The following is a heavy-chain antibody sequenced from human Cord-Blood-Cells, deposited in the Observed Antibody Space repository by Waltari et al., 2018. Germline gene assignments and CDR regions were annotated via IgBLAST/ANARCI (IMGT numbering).Heavy chain of an antibody. V-gene: IGHV3-7*01. CDR3: ARDPLGKLGDY. D-gene: IGHD7-27*01. CDR2: IKQDGSEK. Sequence: EVQLVESGGGLVQPGGSLRLSCAASGFTFSSYWMSWVRQAPGKGRGGVANIKQDGSEKYYVDSVKGRFTISRDNAKNSLYLQMNSLRAEDTAVYYCARDPLGKLGDYWGQGTLVTVSS. J-gene: IGHJ4*02. CDR1: GFTFSSYW.